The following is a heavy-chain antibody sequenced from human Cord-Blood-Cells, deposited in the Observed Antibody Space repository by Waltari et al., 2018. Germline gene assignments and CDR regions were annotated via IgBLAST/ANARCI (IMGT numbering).Heavy chain of an antibody. J-gene: IGHJ3*02. CDR1: GGTSSSYS. D-gene: IGHD3-9*01. CDR3: ARGGSDILTGPDAFDI. CDR2: IIPIFGTE. Sequence: QVQLVQSGAEVKKPGSSVKVSCKASGGTSSSYSIRWVRQAPGQGLEWMGVIIPIFGTENYAQKFQGRVTITADKSTSTAYMELSSLRSEDTAVYYCARGGSDILTGPDAFDIWGQGTMVTVSS. V-gene: IGHV1-69*06.